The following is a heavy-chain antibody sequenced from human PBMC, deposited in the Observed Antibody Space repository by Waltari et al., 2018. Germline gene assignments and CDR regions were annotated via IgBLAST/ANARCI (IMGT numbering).Heavy chain of an antibody. V-gene: IGHV4-61*02. D-gene: IGHD6-6*01. J-gene: IGHJ4*02. CDR1: GGSISSGSYY. Sequence: QVQLQESGPGLVKPSQTLSLTCTVSGGSISSGSYYWSWIRQPAGKGLEWIGRIYTSGSTNYNPSLKSRVTISVDTSKNQCSLKLSSVTAADTAVYYCARERIAARAFDYWGQGTLVTVSS. CDR2: IYTSGST. CDR3: ARERIAARAFDY.